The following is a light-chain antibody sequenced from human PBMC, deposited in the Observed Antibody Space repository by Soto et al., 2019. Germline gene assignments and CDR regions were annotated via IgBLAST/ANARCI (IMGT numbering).Light chain of an antibody. CDR1: QSVSSSY. Sequence: EMVWTKSPGTLSLSPGERATLSCRAIQSVSSSYLAWYPQKSGQAPRLLIYGASSRATGIPDRFSGSGSGTDFTLTISRLEPEDFAVYYCQQYGSSPRTFGQGTKVEIK. CDR2: GAS. J-gene: IGKJ1*01. V-gene: IGKV3-20*01. CDR3: QQYGSSPRT.